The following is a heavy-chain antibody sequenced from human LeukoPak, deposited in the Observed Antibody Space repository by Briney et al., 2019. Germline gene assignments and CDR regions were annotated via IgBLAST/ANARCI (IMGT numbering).Heavy chain of an antibody. V-gene: IGHV1-8*01. CDR2: MSPTSGNT. CDR3: ARERRSTWTKQSDAFDI. CDR1: GYTFTSYD. D-gene: IGHD2-2*01. J-gene: IGHJ3*02. Sequence: ASVKVSCKASGYTFTSYDINWVRQATGQGLEWMGWMSPTSGNTGYAQKFQGRVTMTRNTSISTAYMELSSLRSEDTAVYYCARERRSTWTKQSDAFDIWGQGTMVTVSS.